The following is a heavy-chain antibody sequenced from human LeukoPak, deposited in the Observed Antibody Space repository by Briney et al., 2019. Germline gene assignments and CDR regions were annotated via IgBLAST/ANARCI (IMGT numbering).Heavy chain of an antibody. V-gene: IGHV3-66*04. CDR2: IYSGGST. CDR1: GFTVSSNY. D-gene: IGHD4-17*01. J-gene: IGHJ3*02. Sequence: GGSLRLSCAASGFTVSSNYMSWVRQAPGKGLEWVSVIYSGGSTYYADSVKGRFTISRDNPKNTLYLQMNSLRAEDTAVYYCARLYGDYEVNAFDIWGQGTMATVSS. CDR3: ARLYGDYEVNAFDI.